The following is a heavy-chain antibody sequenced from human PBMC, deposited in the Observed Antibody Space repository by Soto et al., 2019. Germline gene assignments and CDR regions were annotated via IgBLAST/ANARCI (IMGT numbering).Heavy chain of an antibody. CDR3: APLRDLFDY. D-gene: IGHD3-10*01. CDR1: GYTFTSYY. CDR2: INPSGGSK. J-gene: IGHJ4*02. V-gene: IGHV1-46*01. Sequence: QVQLVQSGAEVKKPGASVKVSCKASGYTFTSYYMHWVRQAPGQGLELMGIINPSGGSKSYAQKFQSRDTMTRDTSTSTVYMELSSLRSQDTAVYYCAPLRDLFDYWGQGTLVTVSS.